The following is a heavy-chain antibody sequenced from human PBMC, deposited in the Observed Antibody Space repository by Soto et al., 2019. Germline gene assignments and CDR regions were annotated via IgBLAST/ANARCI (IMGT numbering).Heavy chain of an antibody. J-gene: IGHJ4*02. CDR3: ARYGYCSGGSCYSVPVFDY. D-gene: IGHD2-15*01. CDR2: INWNGGST. V-gene: IGHV3-20*04. CDR1: GFTFDDYG. Sequence: GESLKISCAASGFTFDDYGMSWVRQAPGKGLEWVSGINWNGGSTGYADSVKGRFTISRDNAKNSLYLQMNSLRAEDTAVYYCARYGYCSGGSCYSVPVFDYWGQGTLVTVSS.